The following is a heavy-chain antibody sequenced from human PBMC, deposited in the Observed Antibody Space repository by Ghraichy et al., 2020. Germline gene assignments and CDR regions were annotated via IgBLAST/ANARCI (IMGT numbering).Heavy chain of an antibody. D-gene: IGHD3-3*01. CDR2: IYSGGST. V-gene: IGHV4-4*07. Sequence: SETLSLTCSVSGGSISGYYWSWVRQPAGKGLEWIGCIYSGGSTRYNSSLKSRVTMSVDMPTNQFALKETSVTAADAAAYYCARDRPPEFWSGYVVEDYNGMDVWGQGTTVTVSS. J-gene: IGHJ6*02. CDR3: ARDRPPEFWSGYVVEDYNGMDV. CDR1: GGSISGYY.